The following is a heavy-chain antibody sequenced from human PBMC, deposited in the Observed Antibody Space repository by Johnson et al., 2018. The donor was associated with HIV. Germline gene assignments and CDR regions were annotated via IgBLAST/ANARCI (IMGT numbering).Heavy chain of an antibody. J-gene: IGHJ3*02. D-gene: IGHD2-8*02. Sequence: QVQLVESGGGLVKPGGSLRLSCAASGFIFGDYYMSWIRQAPGKGLEWVSYISSSGSTIYYADSVKGRFTISRDNAKNSLYLQMNSLRAEDTAVYYCARDICTGGVCYDAFDIWGQGTMVTVSS. V-gene: IGHV3-11*04. CDR2: ISSSGSTI. CDR1: GFIFGDYY. CDR3: ARDICTGGVCYDAFDI.